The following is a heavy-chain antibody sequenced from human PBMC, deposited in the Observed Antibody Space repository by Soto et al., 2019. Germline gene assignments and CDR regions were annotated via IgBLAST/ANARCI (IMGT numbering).Heavy chain of an antibody. J-gene: IGHJ3*02. V-gene: IGHV3-15*01. CDR2: IKSKTDGGTT. CDR1: GFTFSNAW. Sequence: GGSLRLSCAASGFTFSNAWMSWVRQAPGKGLEWVGRIKSKTDGGTTDYAAPVKGRFTISRDDSKNTLYLQMNSLKTEDTAVYYCTTDPLPEQWLNRGAFDIWGQGTMVTVSS. CDR3: TTDPLPEQWLNRGAFDI. D-gene: IGHD6-19*01.